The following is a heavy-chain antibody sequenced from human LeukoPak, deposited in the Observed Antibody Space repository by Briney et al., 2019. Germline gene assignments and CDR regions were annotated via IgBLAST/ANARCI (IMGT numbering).Heavy chain of an antibody. CDR1: GYSISSGYY. D-gene: IGHD3-22*01. J-gene: IGHJ3*02. Sequence: SETLSLTCTVSGYSISSGYYWGWIRQPPGKGLEWIGSIYHSGSTYYNPSLKSRVTISVDTSKNQFSLKLSSVTAADTAVYYCARPPWYYYDSSGYPDAFDIWGQGTMVTVSS. CDR3: ARPPWYYYDSSGYPDAFDI. V-gene: IGHV4-38-2*02. CDR2: IYHSGST.